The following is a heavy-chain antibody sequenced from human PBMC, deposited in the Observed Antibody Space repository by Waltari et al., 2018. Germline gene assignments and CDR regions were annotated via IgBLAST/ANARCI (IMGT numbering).Heavy chain of an antibody. CDR3: ARELLGGGAFDS. CDR1: GYPFTSHA. CDR2: INTNTENP. D-gene: IGHD3-16*01. Sequence: QVQLVQSGSELKKPGASVKVSCKASGYPFTSHAMNWVRQAPGQGLEFMGWINTNTENPFYAQGFTGRFVFSLDTSASTAYMEINSLKAEDTAVYYCARELLGGGAFDSWGQGTLVTVSS. V-gene: IGHV7-4-1*02. J-gene: IGHJ4*02.